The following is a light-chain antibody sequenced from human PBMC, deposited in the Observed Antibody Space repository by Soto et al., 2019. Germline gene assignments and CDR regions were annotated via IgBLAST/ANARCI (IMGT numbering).Light chain of an antibody. CDR1: TGAVTSGHY. CDR3: LLSYSGARSL. Sequence: QAVVTQEPSLTVSPGGTVTLTCGSSTGAVTSGHYPYWFQQKPGQAPRTLIYDTSNKHSWTPARFSGSLLGGKAALTLSGAQPEDEAEYYCLLSYSGARSLFGGGTK. V-gene: IGLV7-46*01. J-gene: IGLJ2*01. CDR2: DTS.